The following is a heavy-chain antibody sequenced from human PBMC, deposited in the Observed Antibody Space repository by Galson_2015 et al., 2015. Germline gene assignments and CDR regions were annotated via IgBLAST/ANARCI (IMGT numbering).Heavy chain of an antibody. V-gene: IGHV1-2*06. J-gene: IGHJ4*02. CDR1: GYTFTDYY. Sequence: SVKVSCKASGYTFTDYYIHWVRQAPGQGLEWMGRINPNSGGTNYAQKFQGRVTMTRDTSISTAYMGLSRLTSDDTAVYYCARDLTVTTFDFWGQGTLVTVSS. CDR2: INPNSGGT. CDR3: ARDLTVTTFDF. D-gene: IGHD4-17*01.